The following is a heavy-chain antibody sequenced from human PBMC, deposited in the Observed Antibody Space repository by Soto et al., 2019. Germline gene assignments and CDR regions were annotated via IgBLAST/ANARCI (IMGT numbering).Heavy chain of an antibody. J-gene: IGHJ4*02. V-gene: IGHV3-23*01. D-gene: IGHD6-19*01. CDR3: AKEVGYSSGWSEFDY. CDR1: GFTFSSYA. Sequence: EVQLLESGGGLVQPGGSLRLSCAASGFTFSSYAMSWVRQAPGTGLEWVSAISGSGGSTYYADSVKGRFTISRDNSKHTRYLQMNSLRAEDTAVYYCAKEVGYSSGWSEFDYWGQGTLVTVSS. CDR2: ISGSGGST.